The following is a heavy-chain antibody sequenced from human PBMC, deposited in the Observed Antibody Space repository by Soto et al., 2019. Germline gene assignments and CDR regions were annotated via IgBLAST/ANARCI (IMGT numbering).Heavy chain of an antibody. Sequence: GGSLRLSCAASGFTFTNYAMSWVRQAPGEGLEWVSTISGSGGNTHYADSVKGRFSISRDNSKNTLYIQMNSLRAEDTAVYYCAKDYGSSRYFFDYWGHGALVTVSS. J-gene: IGHJ4*01. CDR3: AKDYGSSRYFFDY. CDR2: ISGSGGNT. CDR1: GFTFTNYA. D-gene: IGHD6-19*01. V-gene: IGHV3-23*01.